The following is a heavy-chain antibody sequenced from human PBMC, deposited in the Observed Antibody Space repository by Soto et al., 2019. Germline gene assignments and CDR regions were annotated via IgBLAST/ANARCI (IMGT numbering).Heavy chain of an antibody. CDR2: INAGNGNT. V-gene: IGHV1-3*01. D-gene: IGHD3-10*01. CDR1: GYTFTSYA. J-gene: IGHJ6*03. Sequence: ASVKVSCKASGYTFTSYAMHWVRQAPGQRLEWMGWINAGNGNTKYSQKFQGRVTITRDTSASTAYMELSSLRSEDTAVYYCARYYGSGSINYYYYMDAWGKGTTVTVSS. CDR3: ARYYGSGSINYYYYMDA.